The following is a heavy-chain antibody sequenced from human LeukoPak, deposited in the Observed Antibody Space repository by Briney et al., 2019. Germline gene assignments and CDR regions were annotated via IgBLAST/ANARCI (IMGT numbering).Heavy chain of an antibody. Sequence: GGSLIHICAASGFTVISNFLSWVLQPPGKGLEWVSDIYSGGSTYYADSVKGRFTISRDNSKNTLYLQMNSLRAEDTAVYYCTRGGGVSFLHYWEQRSLVTVSS. CDR2: IYSGGST. V-gene: IGHV3-53*01. J-gene: IGHJ4*02. CDR3: TRGGGVSFLHY. D-gene: IGHD2-21*01. CDR1: GFTVISNF.